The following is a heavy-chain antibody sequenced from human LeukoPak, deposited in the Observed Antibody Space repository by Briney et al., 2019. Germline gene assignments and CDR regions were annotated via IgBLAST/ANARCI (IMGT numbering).Heavy chain of an antibody. J-gene: IGHJ4*02. D-gene: IGHD4-17*01. CDR1: GGSISSYY. CDR3: ARDLAFYGVDV. V-gene: IGHV4-59*01. Sequence: SETLSLTCTVSGGSISSYYWSWIRQPPGKGLEWIGYIYYSGTTNYNPSLKSRVTISVDTSKNQFSLKLNSVTAADTAVYYCARDLAFYGVDVWGQGTLVTVSS. CDR2: IYYSGTT.